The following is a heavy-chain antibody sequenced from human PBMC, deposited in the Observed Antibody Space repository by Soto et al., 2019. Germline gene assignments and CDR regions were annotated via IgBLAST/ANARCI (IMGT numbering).Heavy chain of an antibody. CDR3: ARVIPGAESSFDP. CDR1: GNTFTKFG. J-gene: IGHJ5*02. CDR2: ISDYTDDR. Sequence: QGQLVQSGAEVKKPGASVKVSCTASGNTFTKFGVTWVRQAPGQGLEWMGWISDYTDDRNYAQKFQGRVTRTRDTASSTAYWDLRSVRYDDTAVDYCARVIPGAESSFDPWGKGTRVTVSS. D-gene: IGHD2-2*01. V-gene: IGHV1-18*01.